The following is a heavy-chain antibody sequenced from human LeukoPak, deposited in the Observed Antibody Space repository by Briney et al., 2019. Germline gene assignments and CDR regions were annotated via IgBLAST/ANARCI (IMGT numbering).Heavy chain of an antibody. Sequence: PGRSLRLSCAASGFTFDDYAMHWVRHAPGKGLEWVSGISWNSGSIGYADSVKGRFTISRDNAKNTLYLQMNSLRAEDTALYYCAKDASLRLRWFGELWSGMDVWGQGTTVTVSS. J-gene: IGHJ6*02. CDR1: GFTFDDYA. D-gene: IGHD3-10*01. CDR3: AKDASLRLRWFGELWSGMDV. CDR2: ISWNSGSI. V-gene: IGHV3-9*01.